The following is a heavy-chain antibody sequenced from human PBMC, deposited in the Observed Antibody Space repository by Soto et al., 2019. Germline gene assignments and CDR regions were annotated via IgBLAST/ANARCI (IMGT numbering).Heavy chain of an antibody. D-gene: IGHD4-17*01. J-gene: IGHJ4*02. CDR3: ARVFYGGDSVNNY. CDR1: GFTFSNFA. Sequence: GGSLRLSCAGSGFTFSNFAMSWVRQAPGKGLEWVAATSYDGSNKYYADSVKGRFIISRDNSKNTLDLQMNTLRAEDTAVYYCARVFYGGDSVNNYWGQGTPVTVSS. CDR2: TSYDGSNK. V-gene: IGHV3-30-3*01.